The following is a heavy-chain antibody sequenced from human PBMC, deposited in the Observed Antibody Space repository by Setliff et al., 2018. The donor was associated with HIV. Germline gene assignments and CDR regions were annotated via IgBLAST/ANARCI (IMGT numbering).Heavy chain of an antibody. V-gene: IGHV3-74*01. CDR1: GFTFSTSW. D-gene: IGHD7-27*01. CDR2: INSDGSSA. J-gene: IGHJ4*02. CDR3: ARDNGGAGPTTFDC. Sequence: GESLKLSCAAAGFTFSTSWMHWVWQAPGKGLVWVSRINSDGSSAIYADSVKGRFTFSRDNAKNTLYLQMDSLTAEDTAVYYCARDNGGAGPTTFDCWGQGTLVTVSS.